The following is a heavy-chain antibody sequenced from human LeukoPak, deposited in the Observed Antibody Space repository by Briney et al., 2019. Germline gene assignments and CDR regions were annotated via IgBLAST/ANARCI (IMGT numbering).Heavy chain of an antibody. J-gene: IGHJ3*02. CDR1: VYTFTMYY. V-gene: IGHV1-46*01. D-gene: IGHD5-24*01. Sequence: GASVTVSFKASVYTFTMYYIHWVRQAPAPGLEWMGTINPPSGTTTYAQNFQGRGTLTRDTATSTVYMELSSLGSEDTAFYYCARESLEMATNAFDIWGQGTMVTVSS. CDR3: ARESLEMATNAFDI. CDR2: INPPSGTT.